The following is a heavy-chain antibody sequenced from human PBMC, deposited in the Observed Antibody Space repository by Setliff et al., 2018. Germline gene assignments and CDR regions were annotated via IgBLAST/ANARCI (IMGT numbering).Heavy chain of an antibody. V-gene: IGHV1-69*13. CDR3: ARDSRQWLEGGASGDMDI. D-gene: IGHD6-19*01. J-gene: IGHJ6*04. CDR2: LIPFFGTT. CDR1: GGTFSSFA. Sequence: SVKVSCKTSGGTFSSFAVSWVRQAPGQRPEWMGRLIPFFGTTIYAQKFQGRVTITADQSTSTVFMELNSLRSEDTAFYYCARDSRQWLEGGASGDMDIWGKGTAVTVS.